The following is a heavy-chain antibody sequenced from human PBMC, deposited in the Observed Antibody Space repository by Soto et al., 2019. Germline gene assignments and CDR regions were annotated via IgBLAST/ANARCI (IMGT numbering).Heavy chain of an antibody. V-gene: IGHV4-61*01. Sequence: PSETLSLTCTVSGGSVSSGSYYWSWIRQPPGKGLEWIGYINYRGNTNYNPSLNNRASISVDTSKNQLFLKLSSVTAADTAVYYCARNEVVFGWFDPWGQGVLVTVSS. CDR3: ARNEVVFGWFDP. J-gene: IGHJ5*02. D-gene: IGHD3-10*02. CDR2: INYRGNT. CDR1: GGSVSSGSYY.